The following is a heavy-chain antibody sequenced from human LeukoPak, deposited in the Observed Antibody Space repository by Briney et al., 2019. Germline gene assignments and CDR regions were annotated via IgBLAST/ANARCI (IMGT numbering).Heavy chain of an antibody. Sequence: ASVKVSCKASGYTFTSYYMHWVRQAPGQGLEWMGIINPSGGSTSYAQKFQGRVTMTRDTSTSTVYMELSSLRSEDTAVYYCARDRDTEGDYRGAPFDPWGQGTLVTVSS. J-gene: IGHJ5*02. D-gene: IGHD3-10*01. CDR3: ARDRDTEGDYRGAPFDP. CDR2: INPSGGST. CDR1: GYTFTSYY. V-gene: IGHV1-46*01.